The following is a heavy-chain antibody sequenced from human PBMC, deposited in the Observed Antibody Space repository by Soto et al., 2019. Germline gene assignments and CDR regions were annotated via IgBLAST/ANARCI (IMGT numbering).Heavy chain of an antibody. D-gene: IGHD2-2*01. Sequence: GGSLRLSCVTSGFTFSSSWMHWVRQAPGKGLVWVSRVNEYGTDSNYADSVKGRFTISRDNSENTVYLQMNSLRVEDSAVYYCARVAVVTRGIDYWGQGTLVIVSS. J-gene: IGHJ4*01. V-gene: IGHV3-74*01. CDR1: GFTFSSSW. CDR3: ARVAVVTRGIDY. CDR2: VNEYGTDS.